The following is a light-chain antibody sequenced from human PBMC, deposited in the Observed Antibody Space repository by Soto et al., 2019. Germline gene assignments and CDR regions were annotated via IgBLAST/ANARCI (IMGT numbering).Light chain of an antibody. J-gene: IGKJ4*01. CDR3: QQYNNWPPLA. CDR1: QSVSWA. Sequence: EIVMTQSPASLSVSPGEAATLSCRASQSVSWALAWYQQKPGQAPRLLIYGASTRDTGIPARISGSGSGTEFTLTISSLQSEDVGVYYCQQYNNWPPLAFGGGTKVEIK. V-gene: IGKV3-15*01. CDR2: GAS.